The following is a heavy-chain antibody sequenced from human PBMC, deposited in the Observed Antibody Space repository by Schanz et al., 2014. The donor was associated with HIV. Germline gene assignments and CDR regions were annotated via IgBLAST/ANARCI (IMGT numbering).Heavy chain of an antibody. Sequence: QVQLVESGGDLVKPGRSLRLSCVASGFSFRTFGMHWVRQAPGKGLEWVALIYYDGTNKYYTDSVKGRFTISRDNSKNTLYLQMNSLRAEDTSVYYCARGFQGFDYWGQGTLVTVSS. CDR1: GFSFRTFG. V-gene: IGHV3-33*01. D-gene: IGHD3-10*01. CDR3: ARGFQGFDY. J-gene: IGHJ4*02. CDR2: IYYDGTNK.